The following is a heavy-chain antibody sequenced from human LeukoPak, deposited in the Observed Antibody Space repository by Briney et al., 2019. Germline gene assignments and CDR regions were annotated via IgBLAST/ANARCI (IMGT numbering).Heavy chain of an antibody. Sequence: GGTLRLSCAASGFTFSKFGMSWVRQAPVKGLEWVANIKPDGSEKYYVDSVKGRFTISRDNAKNSLYLQMKSLRAEDTAVYYCARDYYGYDFWSGYYQSPYFDYWGQGTLVTVSS. V-gene: IGHV3-7*01. CDR1: GFTFSKFG. CDR3: ARDYYGYDFWSGYYQSPYFDY. J-gene: IGHJ4*02. CDR2: IKPDGSEK. D-gene: IGHD3-3*01.